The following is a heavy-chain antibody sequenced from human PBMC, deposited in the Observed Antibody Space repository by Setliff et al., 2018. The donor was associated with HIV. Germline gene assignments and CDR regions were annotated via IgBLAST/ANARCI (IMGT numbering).Heavy chain of an antibody. D-gene: IGHD3-9*01. V-gene: IGHV1-2*06. J-gene: IGHJ3*02. Sequence: GGSVKVSCKASGYTFTGYFIHWVRQAPGQGLEWVGRINPNSGDTNFAQKFQGRITMTRDTSISTAYLELNRLRSDDTAVYYCAREYDVLTGYYISAFDIWGQGTMVTVSS. CDR3: AREYDVLTGYYISAFDI. CDR1: GYTFTGYF. CDR2: INPNSGDT.